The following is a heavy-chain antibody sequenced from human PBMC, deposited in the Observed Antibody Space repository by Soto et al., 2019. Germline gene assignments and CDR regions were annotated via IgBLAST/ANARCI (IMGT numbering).Heavy chain of an antibody. CDR3: TRVGGYYGDYPNFDY. D-gene: IGHD4-17*01. CDR1: GSSIRSYY. CDR2: IYYSGST. J-gene: IGHJ4*02. Sequence: SETLSLTCSVSGSSIRSYYWSWIRQPPGKGLEWIGNIYYSGSTNYNPSLKSRVIISVDSSKSQFSLRLNSLTAADTAVYYCTRVGGYYGDYPNFDYWGQGALVTVSS. V-gene: IGHV4-59*01.